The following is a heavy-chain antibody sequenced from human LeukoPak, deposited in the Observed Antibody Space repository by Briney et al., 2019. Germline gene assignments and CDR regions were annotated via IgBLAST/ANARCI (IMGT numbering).Heavy chain of an antibody. J-gene: IGHJ4*02. CDR3: ARGGSCRGDACLYFPFEF. Sequence: AGSLTLSCVASGFNFNNYAMNWVRQAPGKGLEWLSFINNASNAIYYADSVRGRFSISRDNARNSLYLQIHDLRVDDTAIYYCARGGSCRGDACLYFPFEFWGQGILVAVSS. CDR1: GFNFNNYA. CDR2: INNASNAI. D-gene: IGHD2-15*01. V-gene: IGHV3-48*03.